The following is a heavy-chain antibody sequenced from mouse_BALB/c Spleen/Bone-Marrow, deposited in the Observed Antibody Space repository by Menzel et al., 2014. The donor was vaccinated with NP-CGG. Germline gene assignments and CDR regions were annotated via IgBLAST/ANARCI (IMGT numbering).Heavy chain of an antibody. CDR2: ISSGGGRI. V-gene: IGHV5-12-1*01. D-gene: IGHD2-2*01. CDR1: GFAFSRYD. CDR3: ARQRGYAYAMDY. J-gene: IGHJ4*01. Sequence: DVKLQESGGGLVKPGGSLKLSCAASGFAFSRYDMSWVRQTPEKRLEWVAYISSGGGRIYYPDTVKGRFTISRDNAKNTLYLQMNSLKSEDTAMYYCARQRGYAYAMDYWGQGTSVTVSS.